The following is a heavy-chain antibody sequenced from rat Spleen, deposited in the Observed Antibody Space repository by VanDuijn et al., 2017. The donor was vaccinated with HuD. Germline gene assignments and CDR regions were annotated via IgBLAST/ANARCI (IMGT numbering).Heavy chain of an antibody. CDR2: ISSNGST. CDR1: GISLTSNG. D-gene: IGHD1-5*01. CDR3: RYSYY. Sequence: QVQLKESGPGLVQPSETLSLTCTVSGISLTSNGVSWVRQPPGKGLEWIAAISSNGSTFYNSALKSRLSISRDTSKSQVFLKMNSLQTEDTAIYYCRYSYYWGQGVMVTVSS. V-gene: IGHV2S8*01. J-gene: IGHJ2*01.